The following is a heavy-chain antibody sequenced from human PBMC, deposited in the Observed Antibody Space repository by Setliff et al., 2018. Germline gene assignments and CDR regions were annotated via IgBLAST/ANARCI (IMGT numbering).Heavy chain of an antibody. J-gene: IGHJ3*02. CDR1: GYTFTSYG. V-gene: IGHV1-18*01. D-gene: IGHD6-6*01. Sequence: ASVKVSCKASGYTFTSYGISWVRQAPGQGLEWMGWISAYNGNTNYAQKLQGGVTMTTDTSTSTAYMELRSLRSDDTAVYYCARDFPPLYSSSFSDAFDIWGQGTMVTVSS. CDR3: ARDFPPLYSSSFSDAFDI. CDR2: ISAYNGNT.